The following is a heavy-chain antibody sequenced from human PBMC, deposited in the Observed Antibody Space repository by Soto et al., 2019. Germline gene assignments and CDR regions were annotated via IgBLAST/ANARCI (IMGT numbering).Heavy chain of an antibody. CDR1: GFTFSSFA. J-gene: IGHJ6*02. V-gene: IGHV3-23*01. CDR3: AKDQLTAGGDYYYYYRMDV. CDR2: ISGGGGGS. D-gene: IGHD6-13*01. Sequence: EVVLLESGGGLVQPGGSLRLSCEASGFTFSSFAMSWVRQTPGKGLEWLSGISGGGGGSYYADSVKGRFTISRDNSKNTLYLQMNSLRVEDTALYYCAKDQLTAGGDYYYYYRMDVWGRATAVTVSS.